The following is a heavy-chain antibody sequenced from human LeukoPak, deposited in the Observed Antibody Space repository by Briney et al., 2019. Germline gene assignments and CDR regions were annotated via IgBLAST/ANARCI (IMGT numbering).Heavy chain of an antibody. Sequence: PSETLSLTCTVSSGSISSGSYYWSWIRQPAGKGLEWIGRIYTSGNTNYNPSLKSRVTISVDTSKNQFSLKLSSVTAADTAVYYCARDRAVFELENHFDYWGQGTLVTVSS. CDR2: IYTSGNT. CDR3: ARDRAVFELENHFDY. D-gene: IGHD1-1*01. J-gene: IGHJ4*02. V-gene: IGHV4-61*02. CDR1: SGSISSGSYY.